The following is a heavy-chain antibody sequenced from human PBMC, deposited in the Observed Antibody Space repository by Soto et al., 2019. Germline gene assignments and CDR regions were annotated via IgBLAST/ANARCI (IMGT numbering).Heavy chain of an antibody. J-gene: IGHJ2*01. CDR2: ISHTSHYM. D-gene: IGHD1-26*01. V-gene: IGHV3-11*05. Sequence: QEQLVESGGGLVKPGGSLRLSCAASGFTFSDAYMSWIRQAPGKGLEGVSYISHTSHYMKYSDSVEGRFTVSRDNAKNSLYLPMTCLRAEDSDVYYCAKTVGLGPFGHFTLWGRGTLVIVSS. CDR3: AKTVGLGPFGHFTL. CDR1: GFTFSDAY.